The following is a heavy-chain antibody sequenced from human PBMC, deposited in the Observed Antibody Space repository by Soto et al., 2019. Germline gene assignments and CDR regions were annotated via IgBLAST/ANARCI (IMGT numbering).Heavy chain of an antibody. Sequence: QVQLQQWGAGLLKPSETLSLTCAVYGGSFSGYYWSWIRQPPGKGLEWIGEINHSGSTNYNPSLKSRVTISVDTSKNQLSLKLSSVTAADTAVYYCARGPGGANYGMDVWGQGTTVTVSS. D-gene: IGHD3-16*01. CDR3: ARGPGGANYGMDV. V-gene: IGHV4-34*01. J-gene: IGHJ6*02. CDR2: INHSGST. CDR1: GGSFSGYY.